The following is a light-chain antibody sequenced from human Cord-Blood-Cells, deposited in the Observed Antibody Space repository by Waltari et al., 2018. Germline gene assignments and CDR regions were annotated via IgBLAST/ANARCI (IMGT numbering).Light chain of an antibody. Sequence: QSALTQPASVSGSPGQSLTISCTGTSSDVGGYNYVSWYQQHPGTAPKLMIYEVSNRPSGVSTRFSGSKSGNTASLTISEIQAEDDADYYCSSYTSSSTLVFGGGTKLTVL. V-gene: IGLV2-14*01. CDR1: SSDVGGYNY. CDR2: EVS. J-gene: IGLJ2*01. CDR3: SSYTSSSTLV.